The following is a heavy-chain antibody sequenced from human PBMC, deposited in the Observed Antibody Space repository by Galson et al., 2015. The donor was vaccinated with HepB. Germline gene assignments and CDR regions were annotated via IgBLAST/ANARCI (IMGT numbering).Heavy chain of an antibody. Sequence: SLRLSCAASGFTLADYAMHWVRQAPGKGLEWVTGLSWNSGNIGYADSVKGRFTVSRDNAKNSLYLQMNTLRAEDTAFYYCVKDSGSSGYHLPFDYWGQGTLVTVSS. V-gene: IGHV3-9*01. CDR1: GFTLADYA. CDR3: VKDSGSSGYHLPFDY. CDR2: LSWNSGNI. D-gene: IGHD3-22*01. J-gene: IGHJ4*02.